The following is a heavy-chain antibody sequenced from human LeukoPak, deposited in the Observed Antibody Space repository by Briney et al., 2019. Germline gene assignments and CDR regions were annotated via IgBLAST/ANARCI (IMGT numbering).Heavy chain of an antibody. CDR2: IIPIFGTA. CDR1: GGTFSSYA. V-gene: IGHV1-69*13. CDR3: ARVGAVAYYFDY. J-gene: IGHJ4*02. D-gene: IGHD6-19*01. Sequence: GASVKVSCKASGGTFSSYAISWVRQAPGQGLEWMGGIIPIFGTANYAQKSQGRVTITADESTSTAYMELSSLRSEDTAVYYCARVGAVAYYFDYWGQGTLVTVSS.